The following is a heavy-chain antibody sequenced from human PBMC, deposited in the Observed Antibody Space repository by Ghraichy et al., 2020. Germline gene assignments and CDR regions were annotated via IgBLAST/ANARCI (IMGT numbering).Heavy chain of an antibody. D-gene: IGHD3-22*01. Sequence: GESLNISCAASGFTFSSYSMNWVRQAPGKGLEWVSSISSSSSYIYYADSVKGRFTISRDNAKNSLYLQMNSLRAEDTAVYYCARDVSGGYYRYFDYWGQGTLVTVSS. CDR1: GFTFSSYS. CDR3: ARDVSGGYYRYFDY. V-gene: IGHV3-21*01. J-gene: IGHJ4*02. CDR2: ISSSSSYI.